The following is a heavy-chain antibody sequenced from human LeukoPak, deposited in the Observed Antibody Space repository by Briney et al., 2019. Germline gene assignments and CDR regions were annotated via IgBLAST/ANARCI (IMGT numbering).Heavy chain of an antibody. CDR3: ARSIPYGTTWYGRSDY. CDR2: IKPDGTTK. CDR1: GFPFSSYS. D-gene: IGHD6-13*01. V-gene: IGHV3-7*03. J-gene: IGHJ4*02. Sequence: GGSLRLSCAASGFPFSSYSMTWVRQAPGKGLEWVANIKPDGTTKFYVDSVRGRFTISRDNALSSLYLQMNSLRAEDTAIYYCARSIPYGTTWYGRSDYWGQGTLVTVSS.